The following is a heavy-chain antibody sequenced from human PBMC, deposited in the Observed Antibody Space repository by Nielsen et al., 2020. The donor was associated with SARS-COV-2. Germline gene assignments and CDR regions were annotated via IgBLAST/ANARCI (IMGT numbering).Heavy chain of an antibody. Sequence: GESLKISCAASGFTFSSYGMHWVRQAPGKGLEWVAVISYDGSSKYYADSVKGRFTISRDNSKNTLYLQMNSLRAEDTAVYYCARAGELTSPYYFDYWGQGTLVTVSS. CDR1: GFTFSSYG. D-gene: IGHD1-26*01. J-gene: IGHJ4*02. V-gene: IGHV3-30*03. CDR2: ISYDGSSK. CDR3: ARAGELTSPYYFDY.